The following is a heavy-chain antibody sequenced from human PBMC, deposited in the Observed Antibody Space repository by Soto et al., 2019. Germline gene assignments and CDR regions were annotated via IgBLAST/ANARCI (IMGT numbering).Heavy chain of an antibody. V-gene: IGHV2-5*02. D-gene: IGHD2-21*02. Sequence: QITLKESGPTLVKPTQTLTLTCSFSGFSLSTTGVGVGWIRQPPGKALEWLALIYWDDDKRYNPSLNSRLTISTYISKSQLFLAMTSMDPVDTATYYCVQSRCGGDCLQSYSSHSYYGLDVWGQGTTVTVSS. CDR3: VQSRCGGDCLQSYSSHSYYGLDV. J-gene: IGHJ6*02. CDR1: GFSLSTTGVG. CDR2: IYWDDDK.